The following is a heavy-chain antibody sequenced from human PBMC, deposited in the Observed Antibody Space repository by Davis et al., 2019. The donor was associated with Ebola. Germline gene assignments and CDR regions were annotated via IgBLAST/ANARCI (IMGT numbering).Heavy chain of an antibody. CDR1: GFTFSSYG. D-gene: IGHD1-7*01. Sequence: PGGSLRLSCAASGFTFSSYGMHWVRQAPGKGLEWVAVISYDGSNKYYADSVKGRFTISRDNSKNTLYLQMNSLRAEDTAVYYCAREAGTTNYYFDYWGQGTLVTVSS. CDR3: AREAGTTNYYFDY. V-gene: IGHV3-30*03. J-gene: IGHJ4*02. CDR2: ISYDGSNK.